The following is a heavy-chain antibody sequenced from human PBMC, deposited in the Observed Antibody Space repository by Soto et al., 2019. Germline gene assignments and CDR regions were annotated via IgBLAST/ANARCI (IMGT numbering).Heavy chain of an antibody. V-gene: IGHV4-59*01. Sequence: SETLSLTCTVSGGSISSYYWSWIRQPPGKGLEWIGYIYYSGSTNYNPSLKSRVTISVDTPKNQFSLKLSSVTAADTAVYYCARGALTTYFDYWGQGTLVTVSS. CDR3: ARGALTTYFDY. CDR1: GGSISSYY. J-gene: IGHJ4*02. CDR2: IYYSGST.